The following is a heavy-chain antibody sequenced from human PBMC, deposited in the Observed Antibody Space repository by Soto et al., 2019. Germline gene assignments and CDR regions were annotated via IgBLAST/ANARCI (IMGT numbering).Heavy chain of an antibody. CDR2: IDPSDSQT. CDR3: ARHVTSLSIRPPTNFYQYYGIDV. D-gene: IGHD2-2*02. V-gene: IGHV5-10-1*01. J-gene: IGHJ6*02. CDR1: GYSFAGYW. Sequence: GESLKISCKGSGYSFAGYWITWVRPKPGKGLEWMGRIDPSDSQTYYSPSFRGHVTISVTKSITTVFLQWSSLRASDTAMYYCARHVTSLSIRPPTNFYQYYGIDVWGQGTTVTVSS.